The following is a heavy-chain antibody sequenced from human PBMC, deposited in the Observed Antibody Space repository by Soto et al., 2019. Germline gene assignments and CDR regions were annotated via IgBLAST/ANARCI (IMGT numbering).Heavy chain of an antibody. CDR3: ARGWGKDTPMTA. Sequence: QLQLQESGSGLVKPSQTLSLTCAVSGCSISSGGYSWSWLRQPPGKGLEWIGYIYHSVSTYYNPSLKSRVTIAVDRSKNQFSLKLSSVTAADTAVYYCARGWGKDTPMTAWGQGTLVTVSS. CDR1: GCSISSGGYS. J-gene: IGHJ4*02. CDR2: IYHSVST. D-gene: IGHD5-18*01. V-gene: IGHV4-30-2*01.